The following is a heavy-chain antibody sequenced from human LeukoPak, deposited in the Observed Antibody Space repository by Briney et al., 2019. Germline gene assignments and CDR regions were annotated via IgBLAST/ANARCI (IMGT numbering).Heavy chain of an antibody. CDR1: GGTFSSYA. D-gene: IGHD1-1*01. CDR2: IIPIFGTA. V-gene: IGHV1-69*13. J-gene: IGHJ4*02. CDR3: ARDSRPIRLGFVFDY. Sequence: WASVKVSCKASGGTFSSYAISWVRQAPGQGLEWMGGIIPIFGTANYAQKFQGRVTITADESTSTAYMELSSLRSEDTAVYYCARDSRPIRLGFVFDYWGQGTLVTVSS.